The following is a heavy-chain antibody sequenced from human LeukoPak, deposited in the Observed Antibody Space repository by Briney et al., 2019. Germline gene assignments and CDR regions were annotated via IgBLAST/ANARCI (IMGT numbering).Heavy chain of an antibody. D-gene: IGHD5-12*01. J-gene: IGHJ4*02. Sequence: SETLSLTCTVSGDSSSSYYWSWIRQPPGKTLEWIGYIHSSGRTNYNPSLKNRVTMSVDTSKNQFPLKLSSVTAADTAVYYCVRGGGYLPDYWGQGTLVTVSS. CDR1: GDSSSSYY. CDR3: VRGGGYLPDY. CDR2: IHSSGRT. V-gene: IGHV4-59*01.